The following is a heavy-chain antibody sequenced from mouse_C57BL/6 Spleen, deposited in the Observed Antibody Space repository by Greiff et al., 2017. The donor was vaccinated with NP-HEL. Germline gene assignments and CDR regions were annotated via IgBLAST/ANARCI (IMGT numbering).Heavy chain of an antibody. D-gene: IGHD1-1*01. V-gene: IGHV1-20*01. CDR3: ARSTTVVAMDY. J-gene: IGHJ4*01. Sequence: EVQLQQSGPELVKPGDSVKISCKASGYSFTGYFMNWVMQSHGKSLEWIGRINPYNGDTFYNQKFKGKATLTVDKSSSTAHMELRSLTSEDSAVYYCARSTTVVAMDYWGQGTSVTVSS. CDR1: GYSFTGYF. CDR2: INPYNGDT.